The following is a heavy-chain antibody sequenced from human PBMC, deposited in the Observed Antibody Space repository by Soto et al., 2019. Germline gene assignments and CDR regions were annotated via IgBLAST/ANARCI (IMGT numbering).Heavy chain of an antibody. CDR2: ISPFNGNT. J-gene: IGHJ6*02. Sequence: QVQLVQSGAEVKKPGASVRVSCKSSGYPFTHYGITWIRQAPGQGLEWMGWISPFNGNTNYGQTLQGRVTLTTETSTSTVYMELRSLRSDATAVYYCARDQSFDRSYYYGIDVWGQGTTVTVSS. D-gene: IGHD3-16*01. CDR3: ARDQSFDRSYYYGIDV. CDR1: GYPFTHYG. V-gene: IGHV1-18*01.